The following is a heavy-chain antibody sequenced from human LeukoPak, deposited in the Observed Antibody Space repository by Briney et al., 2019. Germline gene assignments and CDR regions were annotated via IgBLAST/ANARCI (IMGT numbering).Heavy chain of an antibody. CDR1: GGSISTYY. CDR3: AVSYSSTWYWYFDL. D-gene: IGHD6-13*01. V-gene: IGHV4-59*08. J-gene: IGHJ2*01. CDR2: IYYSGST. Sequence: PSETLSLTCTVSGGSISTYYWNWIRQPPGKGLEWIAYIYYSGSTNYNPSLKSRVTIPVDTSKNQFSLKLSSVTAADTAVYYCAVSYSSTWYWYFDLWGRGTLVTVSS.